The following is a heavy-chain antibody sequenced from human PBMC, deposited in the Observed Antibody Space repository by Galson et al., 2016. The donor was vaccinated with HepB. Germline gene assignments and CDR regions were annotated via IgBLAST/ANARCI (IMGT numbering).Heavy chain of an antibody. CDR3: SSVPYSLDTPWFDS. V-gene: IGHV1-24*01. D-gene: IGHD2-15*01. CDR1: GHTLTRLS. CDR2: FDPGVVET. Sequence: SVKVSCKVYGHTLTRLSMHWVRHVAGKGLEWLGGFDPGVVETIYARRFLGRVSLTEDTSTDTAYLELSSLTSADTAVYYCSSVPYSLDTPWFDSWGQGTLVTVSS. J-gene: IGHJ5*01.